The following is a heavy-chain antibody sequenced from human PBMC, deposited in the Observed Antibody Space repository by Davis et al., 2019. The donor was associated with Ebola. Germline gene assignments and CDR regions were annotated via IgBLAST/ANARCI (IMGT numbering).Heavy chain of an antibody. CDR3: ARGGGKDY. J-gene: IGHJ4*02. CDR2: ISSDSDYI. CDR1: GFTFSTYS. Sequence: PGGSLRLSCAASGFTFSTYSMTWVRQAPGKGLEWVSSISSDSDYIYYADSAKGRFTISRDNANNSLYLQMNSLRAEDTAVYYCARGGGKDYWGQGTLVTVSS. D-gene: IGHD1-26*01. V-gene: IGHV3-21*04.